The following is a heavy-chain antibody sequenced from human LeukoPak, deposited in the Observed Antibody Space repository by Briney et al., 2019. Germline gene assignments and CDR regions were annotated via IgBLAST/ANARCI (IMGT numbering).Heavy chain of an antibody. V-gene: IGHV4-59*01. D-gene: IGHD1-26*01. CDR2: IYYSGST. J-gene: IGHJ4*02. Sequence: SETLSLTCTVSGGSISSYYWRWIRQPPGKGLEWSGDIYYSGSTSYNPSLKIRVTISVDTSKNPFSLKLSSVTAADTGVYYCARAGWELLSYFHYRGQGTLVTVSS. CDR3: ARAGWELLSYFHY. CDR1: GGSISSYY.